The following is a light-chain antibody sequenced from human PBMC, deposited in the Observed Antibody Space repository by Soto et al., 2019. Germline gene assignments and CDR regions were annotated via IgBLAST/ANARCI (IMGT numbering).Light chain of an antibody. Sequence: QSALTQPASVSGSPGQSITISCTGTSSDVGGYNYVSWYQQHPGKAPKLMIYEVSNRPSGVSNRFSGSKSGNTASLTISGLQSEDEADYYCSSYTSTNTLEVLGGGTTLTVL. CDR3: SSYTSTNTLEV. CDR1: SSDVGGYNY. CDR2: EVS. J-gene: IGLJ3*02. V-gene: IGLV2-14*01.